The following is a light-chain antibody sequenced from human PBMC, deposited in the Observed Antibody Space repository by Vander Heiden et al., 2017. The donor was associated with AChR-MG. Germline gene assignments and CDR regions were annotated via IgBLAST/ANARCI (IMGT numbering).Light chain of an antibody. Sequence: PGETATLSCRASQSVSSYFGWYQQKPGQAPRLLIYEASKRATGIPARFSASGSGTDFTLTISSLAPEDSAVYSCQQRSNWPPFTFGQGTKLEIK. CDR3: QQRSNWPPFT. CDR1: QSVSSY. V-gene: IGKV3-11*01. CDR2: EAS. J-gene: IGKJ2*01.